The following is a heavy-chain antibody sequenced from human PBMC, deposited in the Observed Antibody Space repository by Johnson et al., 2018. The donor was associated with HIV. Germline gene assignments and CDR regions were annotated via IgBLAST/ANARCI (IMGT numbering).Heavy chain of an antibody. Sequence: VQLVESGGGVVQPGRSLRLSCAASGFTFSSYGMHWVRQAPGKGLEWVAVISYDGSNKYYADSVKGRFTISRDNSKNTLYLQMNSLRAEDTAVYYCAKGYDSVRGLLGLRWAIWG. CDR1: GFTFSSYG. CDR3: AKGYDSVRGLLGLRWAI. V-gene: IGHV3-30*18. J-gene: IGHJ1*01. D-gene: IGHD3-22*01. CDR2: ISYDGSNK.